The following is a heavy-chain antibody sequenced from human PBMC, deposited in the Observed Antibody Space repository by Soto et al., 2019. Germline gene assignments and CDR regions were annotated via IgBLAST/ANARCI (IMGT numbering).Heavy chain of an antibody. CDR1: GYRFTSYW. CDR3: ARRDCSSTSCYTGDLDY. Sequence: EVQLVQSGAEVKKPGESLKISCKGSGYRFTSYWIGWVRQMPGKGLEWMGIIYPGDSDTRYSPSFQGQVTISADKSISTAYLQWSSLNASDTAMYYCARRDCSSTSCYTGDLDYWGQGTLVTVSS. J-gene: IGHJ4*02. V-gene: IGHV5-51*03. D-gene: IGHD2-2*02. CDR2: IYPGDSDT.